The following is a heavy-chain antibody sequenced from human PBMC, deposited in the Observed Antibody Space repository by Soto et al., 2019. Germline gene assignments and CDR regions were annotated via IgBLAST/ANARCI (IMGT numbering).Heavy chain of an antibody. D-gene: IGHD3-22*01. V-gene: IGHV3-30-3*01. J-gene: IGHJ4*02. CDR3: ARDIESNNHYYHSNLPHYFDY. CDR2: ISYDGSNK. CDR1: GFTFSSYA. Sequence: PGGSLRLSCAASGFTFSSYAMHWVRQAPGKGLEWVAVISYDGSNKYYADSVKGRFTISRDNSKNTLYLQMNSLRAEDTAVYYCARDIESNNHYYHSNLPHYFDYWGQGTLVPVSS.